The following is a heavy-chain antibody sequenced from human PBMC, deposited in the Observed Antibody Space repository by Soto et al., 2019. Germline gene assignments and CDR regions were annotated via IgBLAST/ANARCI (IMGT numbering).Heavy chain of an antibody. Sequence: QVQLVQSGAEVKKPGSSVKVSCKASGGTFSSYAISWVRQAPGQGLEWMGGIIPIFGTANYAQKFQGRVTITADESTSTAYMDLSSLRSEDTAVYYCARELRLGELSSLDAFDIWGQGTMVTVSS. D-gene: IGHD3-16*02. CDR1: GGTFSSYA. J-gene: IGHJ3*02. CDR2: IIPIFGTA. V-gene: IGHV1-69*12. CDR3: ARELRLGELSSLDAFDI.